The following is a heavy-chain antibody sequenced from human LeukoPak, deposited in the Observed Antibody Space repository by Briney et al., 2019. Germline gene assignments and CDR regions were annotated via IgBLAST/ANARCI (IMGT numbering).Heavy chain of an antibody. CDR2: IYHSGST. V-gene: IGHV4-38-2*02. CDR1: GYSISSGYY. D-gene: IGHD6-13*01. Sequence: SETLSLTCTVSGYSISSGYYWGWIRQPPGKGLEWIGSIYHSGSTYYNPSLKSRVTISVDTSKNQFSLKLSSVTAADTAVYYCARENYSSSWYPFEYYYYYMDVWGKGTTVTISS. CDR3: ARENYSSSWYPFEYYYYYMDV. J-gene: IGHJ6*03.